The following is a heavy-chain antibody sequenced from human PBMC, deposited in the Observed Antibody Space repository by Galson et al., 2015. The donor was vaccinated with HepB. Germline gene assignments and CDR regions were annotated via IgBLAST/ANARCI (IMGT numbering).Heavy chain of an antibody. CDR2: ISYDGSNK. Sequence: SLRLSCAASGFTFSSYAMHWVRQAPGKGLEWVAVISYDGSNKYYADSVKGRFTISRDDSKNTLYLQMNSLRAEDTAVYYCARGRINYDYVWGSYRWDPFDYWGQGTLVTVSS. V-gene: IGHV3-30*04. D-gene: IGHD3-16*02. CDR1: GFTFSSYA. J-gene: IGHJ4*02. CDR3: ARGRINYDYVWGSYRWDPFDY.